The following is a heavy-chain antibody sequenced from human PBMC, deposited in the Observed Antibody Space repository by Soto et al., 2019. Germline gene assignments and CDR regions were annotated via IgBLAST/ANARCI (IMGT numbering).Heavy chain of an antibody. CDR2: VTAFNGDT. J-gene: IGHJ6*02. Sequence: QVLLVQSGAEVKRPGASVKVSCKASGYTFSNYGITWVQQAPGHGLEWLGWVTAFNGDTNYAQNVQGRVTLTTDTSTETAYMELRSLRPDDTAVYYCARDGRVSFYYYGMDVWGQGTTVIVSS. V-gene: IGHV1-18*01. CDR3: ARDGRVSFYYYGMDV. CDR1: GYTFSNYG.